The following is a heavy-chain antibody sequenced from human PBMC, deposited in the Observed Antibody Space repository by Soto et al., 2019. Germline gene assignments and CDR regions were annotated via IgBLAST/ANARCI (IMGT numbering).Heavy chain of an antibody. CDR2: NIAHNGNT. Sequence: QVHLVQYGAEVKKPGASVKVSCKGSGYTFTSYGITWVRQAPGQGLEWLGWNIAHNGNTDYAQKLQGRVTVTRDTSTSTAYRELMSLRSDATAVYYCARGRYGDYWGQGALVTVSS. CDR3: ARGRYGDY. D-gene: IGHD1-1*01. CDR1: GYTFTSYG. V-gene: IGHV1-18*01. J-gene: IGHJ4*02.